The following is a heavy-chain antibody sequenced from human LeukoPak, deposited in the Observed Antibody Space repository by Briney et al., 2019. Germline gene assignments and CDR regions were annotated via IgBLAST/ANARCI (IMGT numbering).Heavy chain of an antibody. CDR3: ARTIVGAIFY. V-gene: IGHV4-39*01. Sequence: SETLPLTSTVTGGSISSSSYSWGWIRQPPGKGLEWIGSIYYSGSTYYNPSLKSRVTISVDTSKNQFSLKLSSVTAADTAVYYCARTIVGAIFYWGQGTLVTVSS. CDR2: IYYSGST. D-gene: IGHD1-26*01. CDR1: GGSISSSSYS. J-gene: IGHJ4*02.